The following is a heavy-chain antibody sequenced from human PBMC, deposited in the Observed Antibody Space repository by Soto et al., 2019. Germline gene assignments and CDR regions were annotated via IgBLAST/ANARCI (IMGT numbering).Heavy chain of an antibody. D-gene: IGHD3-22*01. CDR1: GFTFSSYA. Sequence: GGSLRLSCSASGFTFSSYAMHWVRQAPGKGLEYVSAISSNGGSTYYADSVKGRFTISRDNSKNTLYLQMSSLRAEDTAVYYCVKDGLTYYYDSSGYYDLVDAFDIWGQGTMVTV. CDR3: VKDGLTYYYDSSGYYDLVDAFDI. CDR2: ISSNGGST. V-gene: IGHV3-64D*06. J-gene: IGHJ3*02.